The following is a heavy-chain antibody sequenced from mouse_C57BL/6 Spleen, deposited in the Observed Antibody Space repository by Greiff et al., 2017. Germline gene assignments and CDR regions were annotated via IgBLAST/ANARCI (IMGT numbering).Heavy chain of an antibody. Sequence: VQLQQSDAELVKPGASVKISCKASGYTFTDHTIHWMKQRPEQGLEWIGYIYPRDGSTKYNEKFKGKATLTADKSSSTAYLQLNSLTSEDSAVYFCARAYYGSSYASYWYFDVWGTGTTVTVSS. CDR2: IYPRDGST. CDR3: ARAYYGSSYASYWYFDV. V-gene: IGHV1-78*01. J-gene: IGHJ1*03. CDR1: GYTFTDHT. D-gene: IGHD1-1*01.